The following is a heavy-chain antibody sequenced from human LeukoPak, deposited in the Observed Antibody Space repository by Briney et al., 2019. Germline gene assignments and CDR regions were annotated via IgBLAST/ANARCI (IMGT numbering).Heavy chain of an antibody. CDR1: GFTFSTYE. CDR3: AKSMVRGIIILDFDY. CDR2: LSGRGDTT. D-gene: IGHD3-10*01. J-gene: IGHJ4*02. V-gene: IGHV3-23*01. Sequence: GGSLRLSCAASGFTFSTYEMNWVRQAPGKGLEWVSALSGRGDTTYYADSVKGRFTISRDNSKNTLYLQMNSLRAEDTAVYYCAKSMVRGIIILDFDYWGQGTLVTVSS.